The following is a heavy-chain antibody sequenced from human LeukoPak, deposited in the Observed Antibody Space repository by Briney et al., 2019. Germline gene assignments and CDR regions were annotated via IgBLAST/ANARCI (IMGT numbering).Heavy chain of an antibody. CDR2: IKQDGSEK. J-gene: IGHJ4*02. CDR3: ARDIAVAGRVFDY. D-gene: IGHD6-19*01. CDR1: GFTFSDYW. V-gene: IGHV3-7*01. Sequence: GGSLRLSCAASGFTFSDYWMTWVRQAPGKGPEWVANIKQDGSEKYYVDSVRGRFTISRDNAKNSLFLQMNSLRAEDTAVYYCARDIAVAGRVFDYWGQGTLVTASS.